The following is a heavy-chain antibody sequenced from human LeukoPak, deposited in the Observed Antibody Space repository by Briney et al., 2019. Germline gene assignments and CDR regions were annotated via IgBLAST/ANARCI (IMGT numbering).Heavy chain of an antibody. J-gene: IGHJ1*01. D-gene: IGHD3-22*01. V-gene: IGHV1-8*01. Sequence: GASVKVSCKATGYTFTSYDINWVRQATGQGLEWMGWMNPNSGNTGYAQKFQGRVTMTRNTSISTAYMELSSLRSEDTAVYYCARGPYYYDSSGYQRFAYFQHWGQGTLVTVSS. CDR2: MNPNSGNT. CDR3: ARGPYYYDSSGYQRFAYFQH. CDR1: GYTFTSYD.